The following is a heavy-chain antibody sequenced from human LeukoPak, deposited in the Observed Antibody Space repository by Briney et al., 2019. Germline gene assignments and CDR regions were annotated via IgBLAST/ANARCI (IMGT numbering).Heavy chain of an antibody. V-gene: IGHV4-59*01. Sequence: KPSETLPLTCTVSGGSISSYYWSWIRQPPEKGLEWIGYIYYSGSTNYNPSLKSRVTISVDTSKNQFSLKLSSVTAADTAVYYCARDPQDGMDVWGQGTTVTVSS. J-gene: IGHJ6*02. CDR3: ARDPQDGMDV. CDR1: GGSISSYY. CDR2: IYYSGST.